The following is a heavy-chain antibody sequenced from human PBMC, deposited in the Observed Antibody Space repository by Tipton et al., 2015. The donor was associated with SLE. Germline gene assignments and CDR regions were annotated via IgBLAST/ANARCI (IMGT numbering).Heavy chain of an antibody. Sequence: TLSLTCTVSGGSISSSSYYWGWIRQPPGKGLEWIGSHYYSGSTYCNPSLKSRVTISVDTSKNQFSLKLSSVTAADTAVYYCARVNYDFWSGYFDYWGQGTLVTVSS. V-gene: IGHV4-39*07. CDR3: ARVNYDFWSGYFDY. CDR2: HYYSGST. D-gene: IGHD3-3*01. CDR1: GGSISSSSYY. J-gene: IGHJ4*02.